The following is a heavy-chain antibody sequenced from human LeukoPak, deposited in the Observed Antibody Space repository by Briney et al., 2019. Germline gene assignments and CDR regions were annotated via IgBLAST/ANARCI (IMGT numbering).Heavy chain of an antibody. D-gene: IGHD3-10*01. Sequence: SQTLSLTCTVSGGSISSGSYYWSWIRQPAGKGLEWIGRIYTSGSTNYNPSLKSRVTISVDTSKNQFSLKLSSVTAADTAVYNCARAPGWGVGRYFDYWGQGTLVTVSS. CDR1: GGSISSGSYY. CDR3: ARAPGWGVGRYFDY. V-gene: IGHV4-61*02. J-gene: IGHJ4*02. CDR2: IYTSGST.